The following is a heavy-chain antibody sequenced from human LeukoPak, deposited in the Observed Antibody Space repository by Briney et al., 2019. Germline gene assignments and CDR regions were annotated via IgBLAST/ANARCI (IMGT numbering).Heavy chain of an antibody. J-gene: IGHJ4*02. Sequence: SSETLSLTCSVSGGSISSYYWSWIRQPPGKGLELIGYMYDSGSTNNNPSLKSRVTISVDTSKNQFSLRLSSVTAADTAVYYCARHGGSYTFDVWGQGVLVTVSS. D-gene: IGHD1-26*01. CDR2: MYDSGST. V-gene: IGHV4-59*01. CDR3: ARHGGSYTFDV. CDR1: GGSISSYY.